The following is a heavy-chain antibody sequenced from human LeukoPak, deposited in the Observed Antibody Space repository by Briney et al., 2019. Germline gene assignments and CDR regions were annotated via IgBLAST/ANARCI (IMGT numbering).Heavy chain of an antibody. Sequence: ASVKVSCKASGYTFTGYYMHWVRQAPGQGLEWMGWINPNSGGTNYAQKFQGRVTMTRDTSISTAYMELSGLRSDGTAVYYCAREKELRYFDWLSQEFDYWGQGTLVTVSS. CDR2: INPNSGGT. CDR3: AREKELRYFDWLSQEFDY. J-gene: IGHJ4*02. D-gene: IGHD3-9*01. CDR1: GYTFTGYY. V-gene: IGHV1-2*02.